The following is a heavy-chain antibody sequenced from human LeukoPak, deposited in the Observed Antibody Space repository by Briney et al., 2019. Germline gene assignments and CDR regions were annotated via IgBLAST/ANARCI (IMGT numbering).Heavy chain of an antibody. CDR2: IKQDGSEK. Sequence: GGSLRLSCAASGFTFSSYWMSWVRQAPGKGLEWVANIKQDGSEKYYVDSVKGRFTISRDNAKNSLYRQMNSLRAEDTAVYYCARDRGSGWTYYYYGMDVWGQGTTVTVSS. CDR1: GFTFSSYW. J-gene: IGHJ6*02. CDR3: ARDRGSGWTYYYYGMDV. V-gene: IGHV3-7*05. D-gene: IGHD6-19*01.